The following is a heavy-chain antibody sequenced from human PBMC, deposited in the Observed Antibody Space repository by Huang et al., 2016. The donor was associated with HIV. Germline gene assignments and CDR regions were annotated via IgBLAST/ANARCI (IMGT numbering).Heavy chain of an antibody. CDR2: INHSGST. J-gene: IGHJ4*02. Sequence: QVQLQQWGAGLLNPSETLSLTCAVYGGSFSNYYWSWIRQPPGKGLAWIGEINHSGSTNYNPSLKSRVTRSLDTSKNQFSLKLTSVTAADTAVFYCARGSFGSGDPFDYWGQGTLVTVSS. CDR3: ARGSFGSGDPFDY. D-gene: IGHD6-19*01. CDR1: GGSFSNYY. V-gene: IGHV4-34*01.